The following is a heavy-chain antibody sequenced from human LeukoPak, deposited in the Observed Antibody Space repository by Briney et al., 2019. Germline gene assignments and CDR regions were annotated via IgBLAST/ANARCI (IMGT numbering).Heavy chain of an antibody. V-gene: IGHV4-59*01. CDR1: GGSISSYY. CDR3: ARVQGRAAAGTRAFDI. CDR2: IYYSGST. J-gene: IGHJ3*02. D-gene: IGHD6-13*01. Sequence: SETLSLTCTVSGGSISSYYWSWIRQPPGKGLEWIGYIYYSGSTNYNPSLKSRVTISVDTSKNQFSLELSSVTAADTAVYYCARVQGRAAAGTRAFDIWGQGTMVTVSS.